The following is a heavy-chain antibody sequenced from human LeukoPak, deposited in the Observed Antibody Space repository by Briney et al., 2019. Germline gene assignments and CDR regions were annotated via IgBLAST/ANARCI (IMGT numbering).Heavy chain of an antibody. V-gene: IGHV3-30*02. CDR3: AKDQDSSGYYSPETGFDP. J-gene: IGHJ5*02. CDR2: IRYDGSNK. Sequence: PGGSLRLSCAASGFTFSNYAMHWVRQAPGKGLEWVAFIRYDGSNKYYADSVKGRFTISRDNSKNTLYLQMNSLRAEDTAVYYCAKDQDSSGYYSPETGFDPWGQGTLVTVSS. CDR1: GFTFSNYA. D-gene: IGHD3-22*01.